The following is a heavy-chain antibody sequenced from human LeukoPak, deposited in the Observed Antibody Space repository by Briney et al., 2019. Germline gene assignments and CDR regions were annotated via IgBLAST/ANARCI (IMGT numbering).Heavy chain of an antibody. CDR3: ARDLRGYRYGYDS. CDR2: ISSSGNSL. Sequence: GGPLRLSCAVSGFSFNSYWIHWVRQAPGKGLEWVSSISSSGNSLDYADSLKGRFIISRDDAKNSLFLQMDSLRPEDTAIYYCARDLRGYRYGYDSWGQGTLVTVSA. V-gene: IGHV3-21*01. J-gene: IGHJ4*02. D-gene: IGHD5-18*01. CDR1: GFSFNSYW.